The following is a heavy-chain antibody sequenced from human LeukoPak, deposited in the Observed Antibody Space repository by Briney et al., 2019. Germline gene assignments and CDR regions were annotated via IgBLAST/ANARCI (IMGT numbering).Heavy chain of an antibody. CDR1: GFTFDDYG. J-gene: IGHJ5*02. CDR3: ARSIAAAGYDRFDP. V-gene: IGHV3-20*01. CDR2: INWNGGST. D-gene: IGHD6-13*01. Sequence: PGGSLRLSCAASGFTFDDYGMSWVRQAPGKGLEWVSGINWNGGSTGYADSVKGRFTISRDNAKNSLYLQMNSLRAEDTALYHCARSIAAAGYDRFDPWGQGTLVTVSS.